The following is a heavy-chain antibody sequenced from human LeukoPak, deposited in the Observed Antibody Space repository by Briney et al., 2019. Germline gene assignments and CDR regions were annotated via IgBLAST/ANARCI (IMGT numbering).Heavy chain of an antibody. Sequence: PSETLSLTCTVSGGSISSGSYYWGWLRQPAGKGLEWIGRIYTSGSTNYNPSLKSLATISVDTSKNQFSLKLSSVTAADTAVYYCARDGTAAGTFDYWGQGTLVTVSS. V-gene: IGHV4-61*02. CDR2: IYTSGST. CDR1: GGSISSGSYY. J-gene: IGHJ4*02. D-gene: IGHD6-13*01. CDR3: ARDGTAAGTFDY.